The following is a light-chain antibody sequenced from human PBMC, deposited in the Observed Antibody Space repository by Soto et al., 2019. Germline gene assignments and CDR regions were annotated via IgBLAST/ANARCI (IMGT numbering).Light chain of an antibody. CDR3: ATWDDRLNGWV. V-gene: IGLV1-44*01. CDR2: INN. Sequence: QSVLTQPPSASGTPGQRVTISCSGSSSNVGSNTVSWYQQLSGAAPKLLIFINNQRPSGVPDRFSGSKSGTSASLAISGLQSEDDADYYCATWDDRLNGWVFGGGTKVTVL. J-gene: IGLJ3*02. CDR1: SSNVGSNT.